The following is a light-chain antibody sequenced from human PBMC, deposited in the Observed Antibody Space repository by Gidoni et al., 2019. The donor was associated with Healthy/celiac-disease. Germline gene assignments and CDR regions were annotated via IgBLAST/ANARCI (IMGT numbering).Light chain of an antibody. CDR3: QQYNSYPWT. J-gene: IGKJ1*01. CDR1: QSISSW. Sequence: IQMTQSPSTLSASVGDRVTITCRASQSISSWLAWYQQKPGKAPTLLIYKASSLESGVPSRFSGSGSGTEFTLTISSLQPDDFATYYCQQYNSYPWTFGQGTKVEIK. CDR2: KAS. V-gene: IGKV1-5*03.